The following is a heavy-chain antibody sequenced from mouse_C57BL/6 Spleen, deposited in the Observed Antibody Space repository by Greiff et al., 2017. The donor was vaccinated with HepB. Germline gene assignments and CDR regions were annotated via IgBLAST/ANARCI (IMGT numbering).Heavy chain of an antibody. CDR1: GYAFSSSW. Sequence: QVQLKESGPELVKPGASVKISCKASGYAFSSSWMNWVKQRPGKGLEWIGRIYPGDGDTNYNGKFKGKATLTADKSSSTAYMQLSSLTSEDSAVYFCARAEGYDGGFAYWGQGTLVTVSA. CDR3: ARAEGYDGGFAY. V-gene: IGHV1-82*01. J-gene: IGHJ3*01. CDR2: IYPGDGDT. D-gene: IGHD2-2*01.